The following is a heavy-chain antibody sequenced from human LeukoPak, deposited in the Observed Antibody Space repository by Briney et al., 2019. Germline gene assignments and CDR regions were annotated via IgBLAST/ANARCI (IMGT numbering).Heavy chain of an antibody. CDR1: GGTFSSYA. Sequence: SVKVSCKASGGTFSSYAISWVRQAPGQGLEWMGGIIPIFGTANYAQKFQGRVTITTDESTSTAYMELSSLRSEDTAVYYCATVNTAMVYYFDYWGQGTLVTVSS. J-gene: IGHJ4*02. CDR3: ATVNTAMVYYFDY. D-gene: IGHD5-18*01. V-gene: IGHV1-69*05. CDR2: IIPIFGTA.